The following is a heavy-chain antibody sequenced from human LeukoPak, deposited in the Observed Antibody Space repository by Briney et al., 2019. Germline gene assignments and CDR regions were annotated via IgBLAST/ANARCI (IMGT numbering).Heavy chain of an antibody. CDR3: ARGGDSSIFDY. V-gene: IGHV4-59*01. CDR2: IYYSGST. Sequence: PSETLSLTCTVSGGSLSSYYWSWIRQPPGKGLEWIGYIYYSGSTNYNPSLKSRVTISVDTSKNQFSLKLSSVTAADTAVYYCARGGDSSIFDYWGQGTLVTVSS. D-gene: IGHD6-13*01. J-gene: IGHJ4*02. CDR1: GGSLSSYY.